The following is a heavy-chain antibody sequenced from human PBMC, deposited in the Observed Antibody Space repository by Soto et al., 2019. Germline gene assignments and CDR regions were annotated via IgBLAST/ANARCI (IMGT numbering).Heavy chain of an antibody. D-gene: IGHD6-13*01. CDR2: IIPAFGTV. CDR1: GSTFSNYA. V-gene: IGHV1-69*01. Sequence: QVRLVQSGAEVKKPGSSVTVSCKASGSTFSNYAITWLRLAPAQGLEWLGGIIPAFGTVNYAQKFQGRVTITADESTSTAHMELNRLRSEDTAVYYCARENPYTNSVGNWFDPWGQATLV. J-gene: IGHJ5*02. CDR3: ARENPYTNSVGNWFDP.